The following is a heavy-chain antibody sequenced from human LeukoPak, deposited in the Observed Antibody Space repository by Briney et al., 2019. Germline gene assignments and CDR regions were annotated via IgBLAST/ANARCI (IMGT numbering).Heavy chain of an antibody. CDR1: GGSFSGYY. J-gene: IGHJ4*02. CDR3: ARVGLNSRVQFFDY. D-gene: IGHD3-10*01. Sequence: PSETLSLTCAVYGGSFSGYYWSWIRQPPGKGLEWIGEINHSGSTNYNPSLKSRVTISVDTSKNQFSLKLSSVTAADTAVYYYARVGLNSRVQFFDYWGQGTLVTVSS. V-gene: IGHV4-34*01. CDR2: INHSGST.